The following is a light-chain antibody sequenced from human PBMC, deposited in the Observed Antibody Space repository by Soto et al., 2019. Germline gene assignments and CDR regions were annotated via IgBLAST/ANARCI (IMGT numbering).Light chain of an antibody. CDR1: QSVTSN. CDR2: GAS. J-gene: IGKJ4*01. Sequence: EIVMTQSPATLSVSPGYRSTLSCRASQSVTSNLAWYQQKPGQAPRLLIYGASNRATGIPDRFSGSGSGTDFTLTISSLQPEDVATYYCQKYNSAPLTFGGGTKVDIK. CDR3: QKYNSAPLT. V-gene: IGKV3D-15*01.